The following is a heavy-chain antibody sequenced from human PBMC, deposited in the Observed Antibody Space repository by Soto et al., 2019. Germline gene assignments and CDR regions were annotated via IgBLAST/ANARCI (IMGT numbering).Heavy chain of an antibody. J-gene: IGHJ4*02. CDR2: ISGSGGST. V-gene: IGHV3-23*01. CDR3: AKDWYYGSGSHYYFDY. CDR1: GFTFSSYA. D-gene: IGHD3-10*01. Sequence: EVQLLESGGGLVQPGGSLRLSCAASGFTFSSYAMRWVRQAPGKGLEWVSAISGSGGSTYYADSVKGRFTISRDNSRNTLYLQMNSLRAEDTAVYYCAKDWYYGSGSHYYFDYWGQGTLVTVSS.